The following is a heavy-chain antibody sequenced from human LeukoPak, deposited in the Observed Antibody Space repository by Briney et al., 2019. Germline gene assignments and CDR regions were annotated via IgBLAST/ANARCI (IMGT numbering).Heavy chain of an antibody. Sequence: GGSLRLSCAASGFTFSSNWMTWVRQAPGKGLEWVANIKQDGSEVYYVDSVRGRFTISRDNAKNSLYLQMSSLRAEDTAMYYCARRRGLDYWGQGTLVTVSS. V-gene: IGHV3-7*01. J-gene: IGHJ4*02. CDR2: IKQDGSEV. CDR3: ARRRGLDY. D-gene: IGHD3/OR15-3a*01. CDR1: GFTFSSNW.